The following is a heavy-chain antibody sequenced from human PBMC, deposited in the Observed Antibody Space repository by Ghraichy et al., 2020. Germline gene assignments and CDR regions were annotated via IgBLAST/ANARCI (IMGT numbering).Heavy chain of an antibody. CDR3: SRDEVLGVRGCPDY. V-gene: IGHV3-21*01. CDR2: ISSSSSYI. Sequence: GGSLRLSCAASGFTFSSYSMNWVRQAPGKGLEWISSISSSSSYIYYADSVKGRFTISRDNAKNSLFLQMNSLWAEDTAVYYCSRDEVLGVRGCPDYWGQGTLVTVSS. D-gene: IGHD2-8*01. J-gene: IGHJ4*02. CDR1: GFTFSSYS.